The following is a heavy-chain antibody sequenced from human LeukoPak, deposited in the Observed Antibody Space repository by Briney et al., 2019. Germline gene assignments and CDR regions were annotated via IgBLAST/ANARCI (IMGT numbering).Heavy chain of an antibody. CDR2: ISSRGDRT. D-gene: IGHD6-13*01. V-gene: IGHV3-64*01. CDR1: GFSFSDYA. J-gene: IGHJ4*02. Sequence: GGSLRLSCAGSGFSFSDYAMHWVRQAPGKGLEYVSGISSRGDRTYYATSVKGRFTISRDNSKSTLYLQMGSLGDEDMAVYYCARDAIASADEWGYWGQGTLVTVSS. CDR3: ARDAIASADEWGY.